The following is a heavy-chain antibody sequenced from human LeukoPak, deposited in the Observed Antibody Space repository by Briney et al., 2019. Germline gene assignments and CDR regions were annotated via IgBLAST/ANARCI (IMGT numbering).Heavy chain of an antibody. CDR3: AEGGNYGGNSRLNY. J-gene: IGHJ4*02. Sequence: PGGSLRLSCAASGFTFAEYAMHWVRQGPGKGLEWVSLISGDGGSTYYADSVKGRFTISRDNSKNSLYLQMNSLRTEDTALYYCAEGGNYGGNSRLNYWGQGTLVPVSS. CDR1: GFTFAEYA. D-gene: IGHD4-23*01. CDR2: ISGDGGST. V-gene: IGHV3-43*02.